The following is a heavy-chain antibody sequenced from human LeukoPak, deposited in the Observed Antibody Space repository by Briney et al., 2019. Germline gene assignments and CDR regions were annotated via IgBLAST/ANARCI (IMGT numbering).Heavy chain of an antibody. CDR2: ISYDGGNK. D-gene: IGHD3-10*01. J-gene: IGHJ6*03. V-gene: IGHV3-30*18. Sequence: PGGSLRLSCAASGFTFSSYGMHWVRQAPGKGLEWVAVISYDGGNKYYADSVKGRFTISRDNSKNTLYLQMNSLRAEDTAVYYCAKVLWSYYYMDVWGKGTTVTVSS. CDR3: AKVLWSYYYMDV. CDR1: GFTFSSYG.